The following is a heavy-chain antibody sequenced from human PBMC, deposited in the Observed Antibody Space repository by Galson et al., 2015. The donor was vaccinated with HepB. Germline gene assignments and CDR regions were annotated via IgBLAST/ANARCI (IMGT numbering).Heavy chain of an antibody. Sequence: SLRLSCAASGFTFSSYAMSWVRQAPGKGLEWVSAISGSGGSTYYADSVKGRFTISRDNSKNTLYLQMNSLRAEDTAVYYCAKDLGPATYSLRAWYWGQGTLVTVSS. CDR2: ISGSGGST. J-gene: IGHJ4*02. CDR1: GFTFSSYA. CDR3: AKDLGPATYSLRAWY. V-gene: IGHV3-23*01. D-gene: IGHD2-15*01.